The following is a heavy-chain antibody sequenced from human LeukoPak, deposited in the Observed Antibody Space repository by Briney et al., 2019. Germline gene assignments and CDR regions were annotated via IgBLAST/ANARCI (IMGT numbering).Heavy chain of an antibody. J-gene: IGHJ4*02. CDR3: ARHDYSNYVGY. CDR1: GGSISSYY. V-gene: IGHV4-59*08. Sequence: SETLSLTCTVSGGSISSYYWSWIRQPPGKGLEWIGYIYYSGSTNYNPSLKSRVTISVDTSKNQFSLKLSSVTAADTAVYYCARHDYSNYVGYWGQGTLVTVSS. CDR2: IYYSGST. D-gene: IGHD4-11*01.